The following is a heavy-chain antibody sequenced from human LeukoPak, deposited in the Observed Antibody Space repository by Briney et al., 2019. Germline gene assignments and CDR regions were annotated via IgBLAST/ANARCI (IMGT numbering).Heavy chain of an antibody. D-gene: IGHD1-26*01. CDR1: GYTFTAYY. V-gene: IGHV1-2*02. Sequence: GASVKVSCKASGYTFTAYYMHWVRQAPGQGLEWMGWINPINGGTKYAQKFQGRVTMTRDTSISTAYMELSRLRFDDTAVYYCARVVQWELVPFDCWGQGTLVTVSS. CDR2: INPINGGT. J-gene: IGHJ4*02. CDR3: ARVVQWELVPFDC.